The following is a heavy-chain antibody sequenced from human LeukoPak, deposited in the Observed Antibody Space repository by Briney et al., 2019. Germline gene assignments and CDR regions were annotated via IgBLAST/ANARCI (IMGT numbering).Heavy chain of an antibody. V-gene: IGHV1-69*13. CDR3: ARGMRFGELSSPFDY. CDR1: GGTFSSYA. J-gene: IGHJ4*02. CDR2: IIPIFGTA. D-gene: IGHD3-10*01. Sequence: SVTVSCKASGGTFSSYAISWVRQAPGQGLEWMGGIIPIFGTANYAQKFQGRVTITADESTSTAYMELSSLRSEDTAVYYCARGMRFGELSSPFDYWGQGTLVTVSS.